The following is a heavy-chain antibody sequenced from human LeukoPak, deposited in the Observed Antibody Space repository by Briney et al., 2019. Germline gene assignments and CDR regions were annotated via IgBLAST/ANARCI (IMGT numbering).Heavy chain of an antibody. D-gene: IGHD4-17*01. CDR1: GFTVSSNY. CDR3: ARIRTGY. J-gene: IGHJ4*02. Sequence: PGGSLRLSCAASGFTVSSNYMNWVRQAPGKGLEWVSYISSGSTTIYYADSVKGRVTISRDDAKNSLYLQMNSLRDDDTAVYYCARIRTGYWGQGTLVTVSS. V-gene: IGHV3-48*02. CDR2: ISSGSTTI.